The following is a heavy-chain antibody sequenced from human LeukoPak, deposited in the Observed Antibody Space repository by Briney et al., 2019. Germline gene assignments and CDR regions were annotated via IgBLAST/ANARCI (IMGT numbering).Heavy chain of an antibody. CDR3: AREAAYCGGDCYSDL. J-gene: IGHJ5*02. CDR2: ISAYNGNT. D-gene: IGHD2-21*02. V-gene: IGHV1-18*01. Sequence: ASVKVSCKASGYSFISYAISWVRQAPGQGLEWMGWISAYNGNTNYAQKLQGRVTMTTDTSTSTIYMEVRSLRSDDTAVYYCAREAAYCGGDCYSDLWGQGTLVTVSS. CDR1: GYSFISYA.